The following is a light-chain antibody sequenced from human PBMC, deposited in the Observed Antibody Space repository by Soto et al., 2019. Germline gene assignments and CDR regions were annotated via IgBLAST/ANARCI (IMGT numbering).Light chain of an antibody. J-gene: IGKJ4*01. Sequence: EIVLTQSPATLSLSPGERATLSCRASQSISSQLAWYQQKPGQAPRLLIHDASNRATGIPARFSGSWSSTDFTLTISSLEPEDFAVYFCPQRSNWPLNFGGGTKVEIK. V-gene: IGKV3-11*01. CDR1: QSISSQ. CDR3: PQRSNWPLN. CDR2: DAS.